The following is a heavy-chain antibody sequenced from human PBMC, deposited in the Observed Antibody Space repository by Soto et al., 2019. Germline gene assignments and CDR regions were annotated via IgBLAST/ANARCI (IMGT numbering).Heavy chain of an antibody. V-gene: IGHV1-2*02. J-gene: IGHJ5*02. Sequence: GASVKVSCKASGYTFTGYYMHWVRQAPGQGLEWVGWINPNSGGTNYAQKFQGRVTMTRDTSISTAYMELSRLRSDDTAVYYCARAGSRGYQLKNWFDPWGQGTLVTVSS. CDR1: GYTFTGYY. CDR3: ARAGSRGYQLKNWFDP. D-gene: IGHD2-2*01. CDR2: INPNSGGT.